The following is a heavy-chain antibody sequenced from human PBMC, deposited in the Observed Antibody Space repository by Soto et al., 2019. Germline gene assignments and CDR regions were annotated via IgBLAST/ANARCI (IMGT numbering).Heavy chain of an antibody. Sequence: VQLVESGGGLVQPGGSLRLSCAASGFTFSSYSMNWVRQAPGKGLEWVAVISYDGSNKYYADSVKGRFTISRDNSKNTLYLQMNSLRAEDTAVYYCAKAGGQQLVNWYFDLWGRGTLVTVSS. V-gene: IGHV3-30*18. J-gene: IGHJ2*01. CDR1: GFTFSSYS. CDR3: AKAGGQQLVNWYFDL. CDR2: ISYDGSNK. D-gene: IGHD6-13*01.